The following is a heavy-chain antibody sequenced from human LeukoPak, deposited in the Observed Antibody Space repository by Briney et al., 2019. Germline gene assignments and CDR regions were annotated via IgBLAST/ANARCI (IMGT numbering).Heavy chain of an antibody. D-gene: IGHD3-10*01. CDR3: ARVGSGYYGSGSYYNFDY. CDR2: IKQDGSEK. V-gene: IGHV3-7*01. Sequence: GGSLRLSCAASGFTLSSYWMSWVRQAPGKGLEWVANIKQDGSEKYYVDSVKGRFTISRDNAKNSLYLQMNSLRAEDTAVYYCARVGSGYYGSGSYYNFDYWGQGTLVTVSS. CDR1: GFTLSSYW. J-gene: IGHJ4*02.